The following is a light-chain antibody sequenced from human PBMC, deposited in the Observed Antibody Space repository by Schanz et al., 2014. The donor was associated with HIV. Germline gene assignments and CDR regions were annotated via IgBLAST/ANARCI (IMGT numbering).Light chain of an antibody. V-gene: IGKV1-5*03. CDR1: QSISSW. Sequence: DIQMTQSPSTLSASVGDRVTITCRASQSISSWLAWYQHKPGKAPKLLIYKASSLESGVPSRFSGSGSGTEFTLTISSLQPEDFATYYCQQYNNYPLTFGLGTKVAIK. CDR2: KAS. CDR3: QQYNNYPLT. J-gene: IGKJ1*01.